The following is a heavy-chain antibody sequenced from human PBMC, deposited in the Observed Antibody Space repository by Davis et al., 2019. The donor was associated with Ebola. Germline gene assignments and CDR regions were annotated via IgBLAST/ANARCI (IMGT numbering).Heavy chain of an antibody. CDR1: GGSFSGYY. CDR3: ARGRGPRGYSYGYVWFDP. CDR2: INHSGST. Sequence: PGGSLRLSCAVYGGSFSGYYWSWIRQPPGKGLEWIGEINHSGSTNYNPSLKSRVTISVDTSKNQFSLKLSSVTAADTAVYYCARGRGPRGYSYGYVWFDPWGQGTLVTVSS. V-gene: IGHV4-34*01. D-gene: IGHD5-18*01. J-gene: IGHJ5*02.